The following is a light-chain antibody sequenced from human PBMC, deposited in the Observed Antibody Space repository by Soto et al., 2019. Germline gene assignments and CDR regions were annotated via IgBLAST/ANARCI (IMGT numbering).Light chain of an antibody. CDR2: AAS. CDR3: QQLNSYPRT. CDR1: QGISSY. J-gene: IGKJ4*01. Sequence: DIQLTQSPSFLSASVGDRVTITCRASQGISSYLAWYQHKPGKAPKLLIYAASTLQSGVPSRFSGSGSGTEFTLTISSLQPEDFATYYCQQLNSYPRTFGGGTKVEIK. V-gene: IGKV1-9*01.